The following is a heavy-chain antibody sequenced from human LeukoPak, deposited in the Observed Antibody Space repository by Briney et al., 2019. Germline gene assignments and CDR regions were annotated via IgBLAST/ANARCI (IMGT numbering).Heavy chain of an antibody. CDR3: ARHPMVRGVPYYYYMDV. D-gene: IGHD3-10*01. V-gene: IGHV4-39*01. J-gene: IGHJ6*03. CDR1: GGSISSSSYY. CDR2: IYYSGST. Sequence: SETLSLTCTVSGGSISSSSYYWGWIRQPPGKGLEWIGSIYYSGSTYYNPSLKSRVTISVDTSKNQFSLKLSSVTAADTAVYYCARHPMVRGVPYYYYMDVWGKGTTVTVS.